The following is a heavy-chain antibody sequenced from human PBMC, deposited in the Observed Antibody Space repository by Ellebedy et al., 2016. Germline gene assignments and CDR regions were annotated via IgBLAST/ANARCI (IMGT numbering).Heavy chain of an antibody. CDR1: GFTFSDYY. J-gene: IGHJ4*02. Sequence: GESLKISXAASGFTFSDYYISWIRQTPGKGLEWVTYISPSSITISYTDSVKGRFTISRDNAKNSLYLQLNSLRAEDTAVYYCARDQYSGYDRAFDYWGQGTLVTVSS. D-gene: IGHD5-12*01. V-gene: IGHV3-11*04. CDR2: ISPSSITI. CDR3: ARDQYSGYDRAFDY.